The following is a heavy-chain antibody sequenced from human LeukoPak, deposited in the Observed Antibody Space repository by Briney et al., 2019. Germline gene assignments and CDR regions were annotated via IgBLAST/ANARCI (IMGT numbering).Heavy chain of an antibody. J-gene: IGHJ6*03. CDR1: GGSISSGSYY. D-gene: IGHD2-8*01. CDR2: FYTSGST. Sequence: SETLSLTCTVSGGSISSGSYYWSWMRQPAGKGLEGIGRFYTSGSTNYNPSLKGRVTISVDTSKNQFSLKLSSVSAADPAVYYCARASGYCTNGVCPDYYYHYMDVWGKGTTVTVSS. V-gene: IGHV4-61*02. CDR3: ARASGYCTNGVCPDYYYHYMDV.